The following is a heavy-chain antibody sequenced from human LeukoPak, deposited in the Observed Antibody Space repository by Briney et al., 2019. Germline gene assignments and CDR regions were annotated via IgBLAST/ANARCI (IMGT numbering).Heavy chain of an antibody. CDR3: ARAVLLWFGATEVNYFDY. J-gene: IGHJ4*02. D-gene: IGHD3-10*01. V-gene: IGHV4-30-2*05. Sequence: SQTLSLTCAVSGGSISSGAYSWSWIRQPPGKGLEWIGYIYHSGSTYYNPSLKSRVTISVDTSKNQFSLKLSSVTAADTAVYYCARAVLLWFGATEVNYFDYWGQGTLVTVSS. CDR1: GGSISSGAYS. CDR2: IYHSGST.